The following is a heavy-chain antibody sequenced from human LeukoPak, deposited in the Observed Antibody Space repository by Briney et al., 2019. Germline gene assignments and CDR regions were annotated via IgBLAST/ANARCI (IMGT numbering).Heavy chain of an antibody. Sequence: SETLSLTCTVSGGSISSYYWSWIRQPPGKGLEWIGYIYYSGSTNYNPSLKSRVTISVDTSKNQFSLKLSSVTAADTAVYFCAKMGPHYMDVWGKGTTVTVSS. CDR1: GGSISSYY. J-gene: IGHJ6*03. CDR2: IYYSGST. D-gene: IGHD2-8*01. V-gene: IGHV4-59*01. CDR3: AKMGPHYMDV.